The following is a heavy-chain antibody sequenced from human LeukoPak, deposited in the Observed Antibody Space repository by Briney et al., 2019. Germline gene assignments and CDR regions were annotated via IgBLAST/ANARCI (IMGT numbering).Heavy chain of an antibody. D-gene: IGHD6-13*01. CDR1: GFTFSSYS. CDR2: ISSSSSYI. CDR3: ANTGSSSPLFDY. V-gene: IGHV3-21*01. Sequence: QPGGSLRLSCAASGFTFSSYSMNWVRQAPGKGLEWVSSISSSSSYIYYADSVKGRFTISRDNAKNSLYLQMNSLRAEDTAVYYCANTGSSSPLFDYWGQGTLVTVSS. J-gene: IGHJ4*02.